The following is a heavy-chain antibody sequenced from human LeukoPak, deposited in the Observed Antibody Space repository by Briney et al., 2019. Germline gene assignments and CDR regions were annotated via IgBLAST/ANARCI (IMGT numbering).Heavy chain of an antibody. CDR3: ARDLGYY. CDR2: INPDETST. V-gene: IGHV3-74*03. D-gene: IGHD2-2*03. CDR1: GFTFSSDW. Sequence: GGSLRLSCAASGFTFSSDWMHWVRQAPGKGLVYVSRINPDETSTTYADSVKGRFTISRDNAKNTLYLQMNSLRAEDTAVYYCARDLGYYWGQGTLVTVSS. J-gene: IGHJ4*02.